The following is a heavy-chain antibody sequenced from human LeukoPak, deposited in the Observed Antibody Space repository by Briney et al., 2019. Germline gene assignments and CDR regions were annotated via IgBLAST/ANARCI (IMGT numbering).Heavy chain of an antibody. CDR1: GYSFTSYW. CDR3: ARHISGYSGYAHNFDY. CDR2: TDPSDSYT. J-gene: IGHJ4*02. D-gene: IGHD5-12*01. V-gene: IGHV5-10-1*01. Sequence: GESLRISCKGSGYSFTSYWISWVRQMPGKGLEWMGRTDPSDSYTNYSPSFQGHVTISADKSISTAYLQWSSLKASDTAMYYCARHISGYSGYAHNFDYWGQGTLVTVSS.